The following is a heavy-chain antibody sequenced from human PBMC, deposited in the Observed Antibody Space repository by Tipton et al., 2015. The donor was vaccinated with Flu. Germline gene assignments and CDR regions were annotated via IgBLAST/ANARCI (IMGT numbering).Heavy chain of an antibody. Sequence: LRLSCTVSGGSISSYYWSWIRQPPGKGLEWIGYIYYSGSTNYNPSLKSRVTISVDTSKNQFSLKLSSVTAADTAVYYCARLDVDTAFDIWGQGTMVTVSS. CDR1: GGSISSYY. CDR3: ARLDVDTAFDI. D-gene: IGHD5-18*01. V-gene: IGHV4-59*01. J-gene: IGHJ3*02. CDR2: IYYSGST.